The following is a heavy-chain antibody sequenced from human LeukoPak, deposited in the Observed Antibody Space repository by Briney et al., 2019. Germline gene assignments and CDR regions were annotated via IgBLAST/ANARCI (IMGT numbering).Heavy chain of an antibody. CDR1: GFTFSSFS. Sequence: PGGSLRLSCAASGFTFSSFSMNWVRQAPGKRLEWVSYIRSGGTNTDYTGSVKGRFTISRDNAKNSLYLQMNSLRAEDTALYYCAKDRAVLWFGEFYGMDVWGQGTTVTVFS. CDR2: IRSGGTNT. V-gene: IGHV3-48*04. J-gene: IGHJ6*02. D-gene: IGHD3-10*01. CDR3: AKDRAVLWFGEFYGMDV.